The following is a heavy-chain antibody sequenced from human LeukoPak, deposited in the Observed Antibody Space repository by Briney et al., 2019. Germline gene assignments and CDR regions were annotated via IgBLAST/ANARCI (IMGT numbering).Heavy chain of an antibody. CDR3: ASLNYVQSSSWYEYYYYMDV. V-gene: IGHV3-7*01. CDR1: GFTFSSYY. CDR2: IKQDGSEK. Sequence: GGSLRLSCAASGFTFSSYYMSWVRQAPGKGLEWVANIKQDGSEKYYVDSVKGRFTISRDNAKDSLYLQMNSLRAEDTAVYYCASLNYVQSSSWYEYYYYMDVWAKGPRSPSP. D-gene: IGHD6-13*01. J-gene: IGHJ6*03.